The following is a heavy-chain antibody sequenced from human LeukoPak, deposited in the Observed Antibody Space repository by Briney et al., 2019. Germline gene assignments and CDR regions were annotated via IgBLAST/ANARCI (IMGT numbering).Heavy chain of an antibody. CDR3: ARYCSSTSCYISDYYYYGMDV. D-gene: IGHD2-2*02. CDR1: GYTFTSYG. J-gene: IGHJ6*02. Sequence: ASVKVSCKASGYTFTSYGISWVRQAPGQGLEWMGWISAYNGNTNYAQKLQGRVTMTRDTSTSTVYMELSSLRSEDTAVYYCARYCSSTSCYISDYYYYGMDVWGQGTTVTVSS. CDR2: ISAYNGNT. V-gene: IGHV1-18*01.